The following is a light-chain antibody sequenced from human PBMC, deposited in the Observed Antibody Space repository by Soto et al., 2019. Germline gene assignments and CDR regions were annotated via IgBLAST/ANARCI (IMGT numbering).Light chain of an antibody. CDR1: TGAVTSGHW. CDR3: LVIFTGVGEV. V-gene: IGLV7-46*01. CDR2: DTS. Sequence: QTVVTQEPSLTVSPGGTVTLTCDSRTGAVTSGHWPHWFQQKPGQAPRTLIYDTSNKHSWTPARFSGSLLGGKAALTLSGAQPEDEVDYYCLVIFTGVGEVFGTGTKVTVL. J-gene: IGLJ1*01.